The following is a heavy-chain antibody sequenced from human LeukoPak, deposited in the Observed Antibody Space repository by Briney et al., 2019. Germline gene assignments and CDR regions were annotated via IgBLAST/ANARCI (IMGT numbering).Heavy chain of an antibody. Sequence: PSETLSLTCTVSGGSINNYYWTWIRQPAGKGLEWIGRIYSGGKTNYNPSLKSRVTMSVDTSNNQLSLMMTSVTAADTAVFYCARTPQGDNYFDYWGQGHLVTVSS. CDR3: ARTPQGDNYFDY. V-gene: IGHV4-4*07. CDR1: GGSINNYY. D-gene: IGHD3-9*01. CDR2: IYSGGKT. J-gene: IGHJ4*02.